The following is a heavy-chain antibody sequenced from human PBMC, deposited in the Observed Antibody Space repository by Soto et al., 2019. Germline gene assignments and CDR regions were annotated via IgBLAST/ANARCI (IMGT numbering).Heavy chain of an antibody. D-gene: IGHD2-21*02. J-gene: IGHJ4*02. CDR1: GFTFSSYA. CDR2: ISYDGSNK. V-gene: IGHV3-30-3*01. CDR3: ARCRGAFVVVTAPVDY. Sequence: QVQLVESGGGVVQPGRSLRLSCAASGFTFSSYAMHWVRQAPGKGLEWVAVISYDGSNKYYADSVKGRFTISRDNSKNTLYLQMNSLRAEDTAVYYCARCRGAFVVVTAPVDYWGQGTLVTVSS.